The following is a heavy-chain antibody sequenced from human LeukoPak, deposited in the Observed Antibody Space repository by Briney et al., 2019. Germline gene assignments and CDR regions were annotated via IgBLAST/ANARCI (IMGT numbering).Heavy chain of an antibody. D-gene: IGHD6-13*01. J-gene: IGHJ4*02. CDR2: IYHSGST. Sequence: PSETLSLTCTVSGYSISSGYYWGWIRQPPGKGPEWIGNIYHSGSTYYNPSLKSRVTISVDTSKNQFSLKLRSVTAADTAVYYCATGYTSNCPYNWGQGTLVTVSS. CDR1: GYSISSGYY. V-gene: IGHV4-38-2*02. CDR3: ATGYTSNCPYN.